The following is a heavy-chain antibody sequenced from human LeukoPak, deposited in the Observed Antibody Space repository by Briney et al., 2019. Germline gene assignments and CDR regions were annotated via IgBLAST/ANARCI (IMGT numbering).Heavy chain of an antibody. J-gene: IGHJ4*02. V-gene: IGHV4-38-2*01. Sequence: SETLSLTCDVSGYYISTDYYWGWIRQPPGKGLEWIASMYHSGSAYYNPSLKSRVTLSVDTSKNQFSLKLNSVTAADTAVYYCARGGAVVAVYFDYWGQGTLVTVSS. CDR1: GYYISTDYY. D-gene: IGHD2-15*01. CDR3: ARGGAVVAVYFDY. CDR2: MYHSGSA.